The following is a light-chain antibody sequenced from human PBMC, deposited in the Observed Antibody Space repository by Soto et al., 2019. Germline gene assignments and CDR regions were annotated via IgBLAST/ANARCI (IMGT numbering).Light chain of an antibody. CDR1: SSDVGGYRY. V-gene: IGLV2-8*01. Sequence: QSALTQPPSASGSPGQSVTISCTGTSSDVGGYRYVSWYQQYPGKAPKLLIYEVNKRPSGVPDRFFGFKSGNTASLTVSGLQAEDEGDYYCSSYTGSGAVFGGGTQLTVL. CDR3: SSYTGSGAV. CDR2: EVN. J-gene: IGLJ2*01.